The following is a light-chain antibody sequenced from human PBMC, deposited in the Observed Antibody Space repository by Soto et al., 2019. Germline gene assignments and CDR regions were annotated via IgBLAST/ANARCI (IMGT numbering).Light chain of an antibody. Sequence: QSALTQPASVSGSPGQSITISCTGTSSDVGSYNLVSWFQQHPGEAPKLIIYEVSDRPSGVSNRFSGSKSGNTASLTISGLQGSDEADYYCCSYAGRINWVFGGGTKLTLL. CDR1: SSDVGSYNL. V-gene: IGLV2-23*02. J-gene: IGLJ3*02. CDR2: EVS. CDR3: CSYAGRINWV.